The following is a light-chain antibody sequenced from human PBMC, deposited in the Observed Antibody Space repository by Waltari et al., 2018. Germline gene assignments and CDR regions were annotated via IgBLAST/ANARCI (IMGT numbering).Light chain of an antibody. CDR3: QQYNNWPLT. Sequence: EIVMTQSPANLSVSPGESATLSCRASQSVSIKLALYQQKPGQAPRLLISYASTRATVIPPRFSGSGSGTDFTLTISSLQSEDFAVYYCQQYNNWPLTFGGGTKVEIK. CDR2: YAS. V-gene: IGKV3-15*01. J-gene: IGKJ4*01. CDR1: QSVSIK.